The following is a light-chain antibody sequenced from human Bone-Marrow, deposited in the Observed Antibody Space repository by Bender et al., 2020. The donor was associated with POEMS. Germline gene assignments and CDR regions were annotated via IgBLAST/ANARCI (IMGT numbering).Light chain of an antibody. CDR1: DSNFGGNN. J-gene: IGLJ3*02. Sequence: QSVLTQPPSASGTPGQSVIISCSGTDSNFGGNNVNWYQHLPGTAPRLVVYSNYQRPSGVSDRFSGSKSGNTASLTISGLQTDDEADYYCCSYAGSNTWVFGGGTRLTVL. CDR3: CSYAGSNTWV. V-gene: IGLV1-44*01. CDR2: SNY.